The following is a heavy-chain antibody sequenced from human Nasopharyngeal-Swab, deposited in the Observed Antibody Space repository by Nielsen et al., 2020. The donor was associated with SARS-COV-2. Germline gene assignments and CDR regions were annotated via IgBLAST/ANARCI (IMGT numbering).Heavy chain of an antibody. CDR1: GFTFSNYG. V-gene: IGHV3-30*03. J-gene: IGHJ4*02. CDR3: ATDIVDLVASTDF. D-gene: IGHD2-15*01. Sequence: GESLKISCAASGFTFSNYGMHWVRQAPGKGLEWVAVISYEGSNEYYVDSVKGRFTISRDNSEKTLYLQMDSLREDDTAMYYCATDIVDLVASTDFWGQGTRVTVSS. CDR2: ISYEGSNE.